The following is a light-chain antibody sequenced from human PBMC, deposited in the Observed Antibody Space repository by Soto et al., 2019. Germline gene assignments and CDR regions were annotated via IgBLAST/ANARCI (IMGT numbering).Light chain of an antibody. V-gene: IGKV3-20*01. CDR2: GAS. CDR1: QSVSSSY. J-gene: IGKJ1*01. CDR3: QQYGSSPRT. Sequence: EIVMTQSPATLSVSTGKRATLSCRASQSVSSSYLAWYQQKPGQAPRLLIYGASSRATGIPDRFSGSGSGTDFTLTISRLEPEDFAVYYCQQYGSSPRTFGQGTNVDIK.